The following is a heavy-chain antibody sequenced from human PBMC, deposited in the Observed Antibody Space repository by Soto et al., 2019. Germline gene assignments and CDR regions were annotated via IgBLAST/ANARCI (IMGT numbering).Heavy chain of an antibody. V-gene: IGHV1-58*01. J-gene: IGHJ6*02. Sequence: SVKVSCKASGFTFTSSAVQWVRQARGQRLEWIGWIVVGSGNTNYAQKFQERVTITRDMSTSTAYMELSSLRSEDTAVYYCAASSNYCGGDCYSPFLNYGMDVWGQGTTVTV. D-gene: IGHD2-21*02. CDR2: IVVGSGNT. CDR3: AASSNYCGGDCYSPFLNYGMDV. CDR1: GFTFTSSA.